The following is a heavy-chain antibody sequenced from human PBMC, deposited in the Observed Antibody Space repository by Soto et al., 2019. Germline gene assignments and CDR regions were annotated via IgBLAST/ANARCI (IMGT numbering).Heavy chain of an antibody. CDR3: ARVKVPAAILGAFDL. CDR2: INPIKGDT. J-gene: IGHJ3*01. Sequence: ASVKVSCKASGYTFTSYGITWVRQAPGQGLDWMGWINPIKGDTNSAAIFQDRVTMTTDTSTRTAYMELRSLKSDDTAVYYCARVKVPAAILGAFDLWGQGTLVTVSS. V-gene: IGHV1-18*04. CDR1: GYTFTSYG. D-gene: IGHD2-2*02.